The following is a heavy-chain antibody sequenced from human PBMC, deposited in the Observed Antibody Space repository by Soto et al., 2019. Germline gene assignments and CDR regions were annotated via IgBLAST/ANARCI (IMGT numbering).Heavy chain of an antibody. Sequence: EVQLLESGGDLVQPGGSLRLSCAASGFTFNTYAMGWVRQAPGKGLEWVSAISGSGDRTYYADSVKGRFTISRDNSKNTLNVQMNSLRAEDTAVYYCAARYDYGGLPNWFDLWGQGTLVTVSS. CDR3: AARYDYGGLPNWFDL. J-gene: IGHJ5*02. D-gene: IGHD4-17*01. CDR2: ISGSGDRT. V-gene: IGHV3-23*01. CDR1: GFTFNTYA.